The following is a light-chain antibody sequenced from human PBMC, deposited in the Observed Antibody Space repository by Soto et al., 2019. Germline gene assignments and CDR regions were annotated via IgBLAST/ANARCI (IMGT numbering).Light chain of an antibody. V-gene: IGLV2-14*01. Sequence: QSVLTQPASVSGSPGQSITISCTGTSSDVGGYSYVSWYQQHPGKAPKLMIYDVSNRPSGVSNRFSGPKSGNTASLTISGLQAEDEADYYCSSYPSSSTLPHVFGTGTKVTVL. CDR1: SSDVGGYSY. CDR2: DVS. J-gene: IGLJ1*01. CDR3: SSYPSSSTLPHV.